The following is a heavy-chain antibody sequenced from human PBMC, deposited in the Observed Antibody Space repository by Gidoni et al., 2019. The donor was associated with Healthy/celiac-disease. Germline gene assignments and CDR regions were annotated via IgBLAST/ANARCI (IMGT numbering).Heavy chain of an antibody. CDR2: IYWDDDK. J-gene: IGHJ5*02. D-gene: IGHD4-17*01. Sequence: QITLKESGPTLVKPTQTLTLTCTFSGFSLSTRGVGVGWIRQPPGKALEWLALIYWDDDKRYSPSLKTRLTITKDTSKNQVVLTMTNMDPVDTATYYCAHSSEHGDYAVGWFDPWGQGTLVTVSS. CDR3: AHSSEHGDYAVGWFDP. CDR1: GFSLSTRGVG. V-gene: IGHV2-5*02.